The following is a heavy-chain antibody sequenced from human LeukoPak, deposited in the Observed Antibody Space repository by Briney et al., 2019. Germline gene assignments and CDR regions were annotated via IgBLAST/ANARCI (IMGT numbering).Heavy chain of an antibody. CDR2: INSDGSIT. J-gene: IGHJ4*02. CDR3: ARETYYYDSSGYPDY. Sequence: GGSLRLSCAASGFTFSRNWMHWVRQAPGKGLVWVSRINSDGSITNYADSVKGRFTISRDNAKNTLYLQMSSLRAEDTAVYYCARETYYYDSSGYPDYWGQGTLVTVSS. D-gene: IGHD3-22*01. V-gene: IGHV3-74*01. CDR1: GFTFSRNW.